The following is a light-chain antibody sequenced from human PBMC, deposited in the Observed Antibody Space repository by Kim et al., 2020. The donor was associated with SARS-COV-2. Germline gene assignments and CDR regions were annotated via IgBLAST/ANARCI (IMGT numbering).Light chain of an antibody. CDR1: QSVTNN. V-gene: IGKV3-15*01. J-gene: IGKJ2*01. CDR2: GAS. CDR3: HHYNNWPPET. Sequence: EIVMTQSPATLSVSPGERATLSCRASQSVTNNLAWYQQKPGQAPRLLIYGASTRATGIPARFSGSGSGTEFTLIISSLQSEDFAVYYCHHYNNWPPETFGQGTKLEI.